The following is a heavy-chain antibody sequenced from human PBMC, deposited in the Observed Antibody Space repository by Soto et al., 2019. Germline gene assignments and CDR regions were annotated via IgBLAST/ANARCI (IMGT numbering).Heavy chain of an antibody. V-gene: IGHV3-33*01. CDR1: GFTFSSYG. J-gene: IGHJ4*02. CDR3: ARDLREKYYFDY. CDR2: IWYDGSNK. Sequence: QVQLVESGGGVVQPGRSLRLSCAASGFTFSSYGMHWVRQAPGKGLEWVAVIWYDGSNKYYADSVKSRFTISRDNSKNTLYLQMNSLRAEDTAVYYCARDLREKYYFDYWGQGTLVTVSS.